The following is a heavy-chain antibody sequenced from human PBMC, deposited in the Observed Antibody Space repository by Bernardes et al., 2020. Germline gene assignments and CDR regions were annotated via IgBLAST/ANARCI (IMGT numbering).Heavy chain of an antibody. CDR1: GFTFSSNA. J-gene: IGHJ4*02. CDR3: VKVATGSYEY. D-gene: IGHD2-15*01. CDR2: ISSNGGST. Sequence: GDALRLSCSASGFTFSSNAMNCVRKAPAKGLEFVSAISSNGGSTYYADSVKGRFTISRDNSKNTLYLQMSSLRAEATTVYYCVKVATGSYEYWGQGTRVTVSS. V-gene: IGHV3-64D*06.